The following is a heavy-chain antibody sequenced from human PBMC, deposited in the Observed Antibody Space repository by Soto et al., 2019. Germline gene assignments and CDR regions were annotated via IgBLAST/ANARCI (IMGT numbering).Heavy chain of an antibody. Sequence: GGSLRLSCASSGFTFSSYAMHWVRQAPGKGLEWVAVISYDGSNKYYADSVKGRFTISRDNSKNTLYLQMNSLRAEDTAVYYCARDRYYDSSGFPTAYYYYYYGMDVWGQGTTVTVSS. CDR3: ARDRYYDSSGFPTAYYYYYYGMDV. CDR1: GFTFSSYA. D-gene: IGHD3-22*01. CDR2: ISYDGSNK. J-gene: IGHJ6*02. V-gene: IGHV3-30-3*01.